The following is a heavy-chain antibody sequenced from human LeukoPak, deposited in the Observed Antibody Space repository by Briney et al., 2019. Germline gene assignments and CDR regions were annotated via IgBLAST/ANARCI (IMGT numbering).Heavy chain of an antibody. CDR1: GFKLIGYS. CDR3: AKEGDNTGYRYFDD. CDR2: INSSSGTI. D-gene: IGHD3-22*01. V-gene: IGHV3-48*01. J-gene: IGHJ4*02. Sequence: PGGSLRLSCAASGFKLIGYSMNWVRQAPGKGLEWVSYINSSSGTIIYADSVKGRFTMQMNSLRAEDTAVYYCAKEGDNTGYRYFDDWGQGTLVTVSS.